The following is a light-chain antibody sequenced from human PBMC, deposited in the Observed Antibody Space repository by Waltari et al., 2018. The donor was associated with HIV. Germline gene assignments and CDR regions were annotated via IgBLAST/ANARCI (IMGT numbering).Light chain of an antibody. V-gene: IGLV2-14*03. Sequence: QSALTQPASVSGSPGQSITISCTGLTTGVNSPNSVSLYQQPPGKAPKLLIYGVSWRPTGTSFRFSGSKSGSTASLTISGLQSEDEADYYCGSNIIGRGFVFGGGTRLTVL. CDR3: GSNIIGRGFV. J-gene: IGLJ2*01. CDR1: TTGVNSPNS. CDR2: GVS.